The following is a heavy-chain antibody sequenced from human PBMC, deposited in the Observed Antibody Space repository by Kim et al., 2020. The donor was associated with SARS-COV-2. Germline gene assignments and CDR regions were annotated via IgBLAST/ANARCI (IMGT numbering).Heavy chain of an antibody. CDR3: ARQGGRGYSSGTVDY. D-gene: IGHD3-22*01. V-gene: IGHV4-4*02. CDR2: IYHSGST. J-gene: IGHJ4*02. Sequence: SETLSLTCAVSGGSISSSNWWSWVRQPPGKGLEWIGEIYHSGSTNYNPSLKSRVTISVDKSKNQFSLKLSSVTAADTAVYYCARQGGRGYSSGTVDYWGQGTLVTVSS. CDR1: GGSISSSNW.